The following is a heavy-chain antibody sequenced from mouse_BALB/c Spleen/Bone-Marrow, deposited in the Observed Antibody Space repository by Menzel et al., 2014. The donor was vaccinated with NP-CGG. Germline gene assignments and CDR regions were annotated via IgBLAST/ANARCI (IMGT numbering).Heavy chain of an antibody. D-gene: IGHD2-4*01. J-gene: IGHJ4*01. Sequence: EVQVVESGPELVKPGASMKISCKASGYSFTGYSMNWVKQSHGKNLEWIGLINPYNGGTSYNQKFKGKATITVDKSSSTAYMEPLSLTSEDSAVYYCARDYDYGNYAMDYWGQGTSVTVSS. V-gene: IGHV1-18*01. CDR1: GYSFTGYS. CDR3: ARDYDYGNYAMDY. CDR2: INPYNGGT.